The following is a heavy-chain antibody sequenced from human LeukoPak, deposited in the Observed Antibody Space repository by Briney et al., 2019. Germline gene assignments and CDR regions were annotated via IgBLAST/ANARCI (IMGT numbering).Heavy chain of an antibody. CDR1: GGTFSSYA. Sequence: SVKVSCKASGGTFSSYAISWVRQAPGQGLEWMGGIIPIFGTANYAQKFQGRVTITADESTSTAYMELSSLRSEDTAVYYCATRAYSSGWSPLFDYWGQGTLVTVSS. D-gene: IGHD6-19*01. V-gene: IGHV1-69*01. J-gene: IGHJ4*02. CDR2: IIPIFGTA. CDR3: ATRAYSSGWSPLFDY.